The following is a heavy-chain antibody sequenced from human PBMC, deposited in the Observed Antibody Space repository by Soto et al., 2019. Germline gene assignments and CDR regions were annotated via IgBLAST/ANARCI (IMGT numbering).Heavy chain of an antibody. Sequence: QITLKESGPTLVKPTQTLTLTCTFSGFSLTTRPVGVGWIRQPPVQALEWVALIYWDDDKRYNPSLKTRVTITKDTSKNQVVLTMTNMDPVDTATYYCAHRQLYNGAWNEGTFDYWGQGALVTVSS. J-gene: IGHJ4*02. CDR2: IYWDDDK. CDR3: AHRQLYNGAWNEGTFDY. D-gene: IGHD1-1*01. V-gene: IGHV2-5*02. CDR1: GFSLTTRPVG.